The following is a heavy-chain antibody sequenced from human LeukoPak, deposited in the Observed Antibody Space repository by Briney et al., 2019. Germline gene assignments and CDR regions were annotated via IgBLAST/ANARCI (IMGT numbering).Heavy chain of an antibody. Sequence: SETLSLTCTVSGGSISSYYWSWIRQPAGKGLEWIGRIYTSGSTNYNPSLKSRLTMSVDTSKNQFSLKLSSATAADTAVYYCARDDAAGIVGATPGDYWGQGTLVTVSS. CDR2: IYTSGST. D-gene: IGHD1-26*01. J-gene: IGHJ4*02. CDR1: GGSISSYY. CDR3: ARDDAAGIVGATPGDY. V-gene: IGHV4-4*07.